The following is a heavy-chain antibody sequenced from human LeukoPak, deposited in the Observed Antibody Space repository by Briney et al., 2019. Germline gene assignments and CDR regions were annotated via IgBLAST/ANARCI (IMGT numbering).Heavy chain of an antibody. D-gene: IGHD6-13*01. V-gene: IGHV1-46*03. CDR1: GYTFTSYH. J-gene: IGHJ3*02. CDR2: TNPSGGST. Sequence: GASVKVSCKASGYTFTSYHMHWVRQAPGQGLEWMGITNPSGGSTSYAQKFQGRVTMTRDTSTSTVYMELSSLRSEDTAVYYCARVVAAVFDAFDIWGQGTMVTVSS. CDR3: ARVVAAVFDAFDI.